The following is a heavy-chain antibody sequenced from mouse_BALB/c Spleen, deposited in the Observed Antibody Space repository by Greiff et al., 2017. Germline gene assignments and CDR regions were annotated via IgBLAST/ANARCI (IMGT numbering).Heavy chain of an antibody. D-gene: IGHD2-10*02. CDR3: ARPQYDWFAY. Sequence: EVKLLESGGGLVQPGGSLKLSCAASGFDFSRYWMSWVRQAPGKGLEWIGEINPDSSTINYTPSLKDKFIISRDNAKNTLYLQMSKVRSEDTALYYCARPQYDWFAYWGQGTLVTVSA. CDR1: GFDFSRYW. J-gene: IGHJ3*01. CDR2: INPDSSTI. V-gene: IGHV4-1*02.